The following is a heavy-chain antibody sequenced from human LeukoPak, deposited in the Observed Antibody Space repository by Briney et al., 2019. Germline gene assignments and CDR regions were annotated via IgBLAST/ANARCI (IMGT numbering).Heavy chain of an antibody. J-gene: IGHJ4*02. V-gene: IGHV4-38-2*02. Sequence: PSETLSLTCTVSGYSIRSGYYWGCIRQPPGKGLEWIGSIYHSGSTYYNPSLKSRVTISVDTSKNQFSLKLSSVTAADTAVYYCVRGYYDYVWGSYRHAPYYFDYWGQGTLVTVSS. CDR1: GYSIRSGYY. CDR3: VRGYYDYVWGSYRHAPYYFDY. CDR2: IYHSGST. D-gene: IGHD3-16*02.